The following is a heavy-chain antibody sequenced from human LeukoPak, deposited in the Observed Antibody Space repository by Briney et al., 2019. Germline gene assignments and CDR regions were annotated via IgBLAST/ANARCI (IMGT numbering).Heavy chain of an antibody. D-gene: IGHD3-22*01. Sequence: APVKVSCKASGYTFTSYGISWVRQAPGQGLEWMGWISSYNGNTNYAQKLQGRVTMTTDTSTSTAYMELRSLRSDDTAVYYCARGSFEPVAPYDSSGYVDYWGQGTLVTVSS. CDR3: ARGSFEPVAPYDSSGYVDY. J-gene: IGHJ4*02. CDR2: ISSYNGNT. CDR1: GYTFTSYG. V-gene: IGHV1-18*01.